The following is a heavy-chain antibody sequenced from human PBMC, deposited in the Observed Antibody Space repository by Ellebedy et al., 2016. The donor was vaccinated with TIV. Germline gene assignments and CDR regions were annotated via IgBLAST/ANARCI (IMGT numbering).Heavy chain of an antibody. CDR1: GFTFDDYA. CDR3: AKDMGVLVVTKGFDY. Sequence: GGSLRLXXAASGFTFDDYAMHWVRQAPGKGLEWVSGISWNSGSIGYADSVKGRFTISRDNAKNSLYLQMNSLRAEDTALYYCAKDMGVLVVTKGFDYWGQGTLVTVSS. D-gene: IGHD3-22*01. J-gene: IGHJ4*02. CDR2: ISWNSGSI. V-gene: IGHV3-9*01.